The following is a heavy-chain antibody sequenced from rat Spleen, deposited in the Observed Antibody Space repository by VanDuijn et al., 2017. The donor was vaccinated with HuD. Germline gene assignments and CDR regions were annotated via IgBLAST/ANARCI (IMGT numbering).Heavy chain of an antibody. CDR2: ISPSGGGT. Sequence: EVQLVESGGGLVQPRRSLKLSCVASGFTFNNYWMTWIRQAPGKGLEWVASISPSGGGTWHRDSVKGRFTVSRDNAKSTLYLQMDSLRSEDTETYYCARQDTSGYSNWFTYWGQGTLVTVSS. D-gene: IGHD2-5*01. CDR3: ARQDTSGYSNWFTY. J-gene: IGHJ3*01. CDR1: GFTFNNYW. V-gene: IGHV5-31*01.